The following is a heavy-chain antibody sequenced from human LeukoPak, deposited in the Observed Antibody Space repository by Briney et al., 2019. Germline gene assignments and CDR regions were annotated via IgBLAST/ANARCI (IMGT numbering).Heavy chain of an antibody. D-gene: IGHD6-19*01. J-gene: IGHJ4*02. CDR3: ARQIAVAGLPL. V-gene: IGHV1-69*04. CDR1: GGTFSSYA. CDR2: IIPILGIA. Sequence: SVKVSCKASGGTFSSYAISWVRQAPGQGLEWMGRIIPILGIANYAQKFQGRVTITADKSTSTAYMELSSLRSEDTAVYHCARQIAVAGLPLWGQGTLVTVSS.